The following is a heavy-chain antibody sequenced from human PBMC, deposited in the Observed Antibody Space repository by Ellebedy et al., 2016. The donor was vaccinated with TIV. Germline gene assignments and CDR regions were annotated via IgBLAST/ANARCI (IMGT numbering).Heavy chain of an antibody. CDR3: AKDHCSSTSCYVVEGHSTFDY. Sequence: GGSLRLSXAASGFTFSSYAMSWVRQAPGKGLEWVSAISGSGGSTYYADSVKGRFTISRDNSKNTLYLQMNSLRAEDTAVYYCAKDHCSSTSCYVVEGHSTFDYWGQGTLVTVSS. J-gene: IGHJ4*02. V-gene: IGHV3-23*01. CDR2: ISGSGGST. D-gene: IGHD2-2*01. CDR1: GFTFSSYA.